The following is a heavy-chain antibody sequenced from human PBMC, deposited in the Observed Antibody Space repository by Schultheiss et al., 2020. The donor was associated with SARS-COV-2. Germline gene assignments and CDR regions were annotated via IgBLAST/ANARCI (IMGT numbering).Heavy chain of an antibody. CDR1: GGSFSGYF. J-gene: IGHJ5*02. D-gene: IGHD6-13*01. Sequence: SETLSLTCAVYGGSFSGYFWTWIRQSPGKGLEWIGEINHSGSTNYNPSLKSRVTISVDTSKNQFSLKLSSVTAADTAVYYCARGQYSSNWYGSRPFDPWGQGTLVTVSS. CDR3: ARGQYSSNWYGSRPFDP. CDR2: INHSGST. V-gene: IGHV4-34*01.